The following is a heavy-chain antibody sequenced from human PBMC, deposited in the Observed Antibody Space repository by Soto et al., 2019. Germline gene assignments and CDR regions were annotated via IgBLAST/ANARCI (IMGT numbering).Heavy chain of an antibody. CDR2: IYYSGST. D-gene: IGHD6-13*01. CDR3: ARLHSSSWPRGTYNWFDP. J-gene: IGHJ5*02. V-gene: IGHV4-39*01. CDR1: GGSISSSSYY. Sequence: SETLSLTCTVSGGSISSSSYYWGWIRQPPGKGLEWIGSIYYSGSTYYNPSLKSRVTISVDTSKNQFSLKLSSVTAADTAVYYCARLHSSSWPRGTYNWFDPWGQGTLVTVSS.